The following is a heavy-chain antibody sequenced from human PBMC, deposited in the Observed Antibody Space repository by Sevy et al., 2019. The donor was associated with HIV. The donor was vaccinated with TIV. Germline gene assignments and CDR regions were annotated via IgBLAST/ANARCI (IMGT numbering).Heavy chain of an antibody. CDR2: ISFDGSNK. Sequence: GGSLRLSCAASGFSFSGYAIHWVRKAPGKGLEWVEVISFDGSNKYYADSVKGRCTISRDNSKNTLFLQMNSLRAEDTAVYYCAKEGAYSYTTYFDYWGQGTVVTVSS. CDR3: AKEGAYSYTTYFDY. V-gene: IGHV3-30*18. D-gene: IGHD1-26*01. CDR1: GFSFSGYA. J-gene: IGHJ4*02.